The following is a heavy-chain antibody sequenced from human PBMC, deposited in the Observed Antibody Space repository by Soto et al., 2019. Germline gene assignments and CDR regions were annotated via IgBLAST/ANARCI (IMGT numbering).Heavy chain of an antibody. CDR3: ARGIPDYYGSGSYYRLDWFDP. V-gene: IGHV4-59*13. D-gene: IGHD3-10*01. CDR2: FYYIGST. CDR1: VAPIVSNY. J-gene: IGHJ5*02. Sequence: QVQLQESGPGLVKPWGTLSLPCPFLVAPIVSNYWGWIRHPPGKGLEGFGYFYYIGSTNYNPSLKSRVTISVDTSKNQFSLKLSSVTAADTAVYYCARGIPDYYGSGSYYRLDWFDPWGQGTLVTVSS.